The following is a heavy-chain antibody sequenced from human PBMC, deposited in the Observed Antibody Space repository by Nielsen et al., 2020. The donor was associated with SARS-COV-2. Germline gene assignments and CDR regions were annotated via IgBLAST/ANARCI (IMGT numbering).Heavy chain of an antibody. Sequence: GESLKISCAASGFTFSSYEMNWVRQAPGKGLEWVSYISSSGSTIYYADSVKGRFTISRDNAKNSLYLQMNSLRAEDTAVYYCARVPAIYGDYDVYYGMDVWGQGTTVTVSS. CDR3: ARVPAIYGDYDVYYGMDV. CDR1: GFTFSSYE. D-gene: IGHD4-17*01. J-gene: IGHJ6*02. V-gene: IGHV3-48*03. CDR2: ISSSGSTI.